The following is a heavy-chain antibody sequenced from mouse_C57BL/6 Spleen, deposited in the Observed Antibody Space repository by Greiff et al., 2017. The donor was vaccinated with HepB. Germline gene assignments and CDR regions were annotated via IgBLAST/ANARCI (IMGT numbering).Heavy chain of an antibody. J-gene: IGHJ2*01. CDR1: GYTFTSYW. V-gene: IGHV1S81*02. D-gene: IGHD1-1*01. CDR3: ARIKKIVATYFDY. Sequence: QVQLQQSGAELVKAGASVKMSCKASGYTFTSYWMHWVKQRLGPGLEWFAETNPTNGRTYYNEKFKSKATLTVDQSSSTAYMLLSGPTFEDSAVYYCARIKKIVATYFDYWGQGTTLTVSS. CDR2: TNPTNGRT.